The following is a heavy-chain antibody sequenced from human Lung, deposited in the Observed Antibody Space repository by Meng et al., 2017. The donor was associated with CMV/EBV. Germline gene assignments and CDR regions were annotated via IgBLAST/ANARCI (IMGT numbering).Heavy chain of an antibody. CDR2: ISNSGSNT. Sequence: FAVSSYDMTWVRQAPGKGLDWVSSISNSGSNTYYADPVKGRFIISRDNSKNTLHLQMSSLRAEDTAVYYCAKGGDNYVWGTYQDFDSWGQGTLVTVSS. CDR1: FAVSSYD. D-gene: IGHD3-16*02. V-gene: IGHV3-23*01. J-gene: IGHJ4*02. CDR3: AKGGDNYVWGTYQDFDS.